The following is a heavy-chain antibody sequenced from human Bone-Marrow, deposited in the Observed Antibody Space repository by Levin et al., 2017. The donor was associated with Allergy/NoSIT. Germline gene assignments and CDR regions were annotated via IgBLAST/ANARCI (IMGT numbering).Heavy chain of an antibody. CDR2: IYYSGST. CDR3: ARGLYYNSPLDS. V-gene: IGHV4-59*01. Sequence: SETLSLTCTVSGGSISGYYWSWIRQPPGKGLEWIGYIYYSGSTNYNPSLKSRVTISVDTSKSQFSLKLTYVTAADTAVYYCARGLYYNSPLDSWGQGTLITVSS. D-gene: IGHD3-22*01. CDR1: GGSISGYY. J-gene: IGHJ4*02.